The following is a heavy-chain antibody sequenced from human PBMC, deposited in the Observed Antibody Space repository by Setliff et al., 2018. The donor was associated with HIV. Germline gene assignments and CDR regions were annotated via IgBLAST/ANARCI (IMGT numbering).Heavy chain of an antibody. CDR2: MSYTGTT. J-gene: IGHJ3*02. CDR1: GGSISSSSYY. V-gene: IGHV4-39*07. Sequence: SETLSLTCSVSGGSISSSSYYWGWIRQPPGKGLDWIGSMSYTGTTYDNPSLKSRVTISVDTSKNQFSLKLSSVTAADTAVYYCARDDYGDYTVFDIWGQGTMVTVSS. CDR3: ARDDYGDYTVFDI. D-gene: IGHD4-17*01.